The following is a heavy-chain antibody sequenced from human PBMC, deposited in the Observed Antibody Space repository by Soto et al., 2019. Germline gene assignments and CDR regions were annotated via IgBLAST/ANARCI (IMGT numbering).Heavy chain of an antibody. D-gene: IGHD1-7*01. V-gene: IGHV3-23*01. CDR3: AKAQTGTTRGYFDY. CDR1: GFTFSSYA. Sequence: VQLLESGGGLVQPGGSLRLSCAASGFTFSSYAMSWVRQAPGKGLEWVSAISGSGGTTYYTDSVKGRFSISRDNSKNTLYLQMNSLRAEDTAVYYCAKAQTGTTRGYFDYWGQGTLVTVSS. J-gene: IGHJ4*02. CDR2: ISGSGGTT.